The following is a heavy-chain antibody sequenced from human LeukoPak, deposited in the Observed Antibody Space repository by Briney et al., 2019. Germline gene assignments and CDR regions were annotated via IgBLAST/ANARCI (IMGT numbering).Heavy chain of an antibody. V-gene: IGHV3-48*03. CDR3: ARGDYYDSSGYCDY. D-gene: IGHD3-22*01. CDR1: GFTFSSYE. Sequence: PGGSLRLSCAASGFTFSSYEMNWVRQAPGKGLEWVSYISSSGSTIYYADSVKGRFTISRDNAKNSLYLQMNSLRAEDTAVYYCARGDYYDSSGYCDYCGQGTLVTVSS. CDR2: ISSSGSTI. J-gene: IGHJ4*02.